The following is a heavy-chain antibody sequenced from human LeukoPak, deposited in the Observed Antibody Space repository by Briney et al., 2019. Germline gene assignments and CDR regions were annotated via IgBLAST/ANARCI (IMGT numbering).Heavy chain of an antibody. D-gene: IGHD6-13*01. Sequence: LGESLKISCKGSGYSFTSYWIGWVRQMPGRGLEWMGIIYPGDSDTRYSPSFQGQVTISADKSISTAYLQWSSLRASDTAMYYCARLGAPDYTSRWYEGGVDPWGQGTLVTVSS. CDR2: IYPGDSDT. CDR3: ARLGAPDYTSRWYEGGVDP. J-gene: IGHJ5*02. CDR1: GYSFTSYW. V-gene: IGHV5-51*01.